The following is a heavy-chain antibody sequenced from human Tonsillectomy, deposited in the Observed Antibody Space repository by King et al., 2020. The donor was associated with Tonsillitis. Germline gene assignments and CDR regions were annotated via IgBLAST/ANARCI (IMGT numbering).Heavy chain of an antibody. D-gene: IGHD6-13*01. CDR1: GYSISSGYY. Sequence: LQLQESGPGLVKPSETLSLTCNVSGYSISSGYYWGWIRQPPGKGLEWIGSIYHSGSTYYNPSLKSRVTISVDTSKNQFSLKLSPVTAADTAVYYCASSGHSSSWANWFDPWGQGTLVTVSS. V-gene: IGHV4-38-2*02. CDR2: IYHSGST. J-gene: IGHJ5*02. CDR3: ASSGHSSSWANWFDP.